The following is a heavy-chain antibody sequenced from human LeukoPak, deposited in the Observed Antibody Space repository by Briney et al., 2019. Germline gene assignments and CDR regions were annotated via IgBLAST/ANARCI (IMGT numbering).Heavy chain of an antibody. J-gene: IGHJ5*02. CDR3: AREQYSWFDP. V-gene: IGHV3-11*01. CDR1: X. D-gene: IGHD2-15*01. Sequence: XXXWIRQAXXXXLEWVSYISSSGSTIYYADSVKGRFTISRDNAKNSLYLQMNSLRAEDTAVYYCAREQYSWFDPWGQGTLVTVSS. CDR2: ISSSGSTI.